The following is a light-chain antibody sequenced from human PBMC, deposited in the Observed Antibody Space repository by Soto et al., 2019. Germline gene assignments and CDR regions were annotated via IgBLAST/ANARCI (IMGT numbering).Light chain of an antibody. J-gene: IGKJ1*01. Sequence: ETVMTQSPATLSVSAGERATLSCRASQSVTTNLAWYQHKPGQPPRLLIFGATTRASGIPGRFSGSGSGTDFTITISRLPAEYVAVYSWQHYSNSPRTFGQGTKVEIK. CDR1: QSVTTN. V-gene: IGKV3-15*01. CDR3: QHYSNSPRT. CDR2: GAT.